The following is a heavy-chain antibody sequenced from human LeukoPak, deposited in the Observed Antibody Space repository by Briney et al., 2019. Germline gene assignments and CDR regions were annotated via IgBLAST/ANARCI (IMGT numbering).Heavy chain of an antibody. CDR1: GFTFSSYA. CDR2: ISGSGGST. CDR3: ARERDIVVVVAATFDY. J-gene: IGHJ4*02. V-gene: IGHV3-23*01. D-gene: IGHD2-15*01. Sequence: GGSLRLSCAASGFTFSSYAMSWVRQAPGKGLEWVSAISGSGGSTYYADSVKGRFTISRDNSKNTLYLQMNSLRAEDTAVYYCARERDIVVVVAATFDYWGQGTLVTVSS.